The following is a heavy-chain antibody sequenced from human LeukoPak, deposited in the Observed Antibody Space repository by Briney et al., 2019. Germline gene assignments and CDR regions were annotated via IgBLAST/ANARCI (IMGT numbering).Heavy chain of an antibody. J-gene: IGHJ3*02. Sequence: GGSLRLSCAASGFTFSSYAMHWVRQAPGKGLEYVSAISSNGGSTYYANSAKGRFTISRDNSKNTLYLQMGSLRAEDMAVYYCARVGTLTGDAFDIWGQGTMVTVSS. CDR1: GFTFSSYA. CDR3: ARVGTLTGDAFDI. V-gene: IGHV3-64*01. CDR2: ISSNGGST. D-gene: IGHD3-9*01.